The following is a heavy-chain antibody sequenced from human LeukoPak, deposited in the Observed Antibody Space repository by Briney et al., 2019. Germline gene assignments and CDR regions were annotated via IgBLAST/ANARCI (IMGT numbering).Heavy chain of an antibody. D-gene: IGHD2/OR15-2a*01. CDR3: AREVVIVPDYFYYGLDV. Sequence: GGSLRLSCAASGFTFSSYSMNWVRQAPGKGLEWVSSISSSSSYIYYADSVRGRFTISRDNAKNSLFLQMNSLRAEDTAVYYCAREVVIVPDYFYYGLDVWGQGTTVTVSS. J-gene: IGHJ6*02. CDR2: ISSSSSYI. V-gene: IGHV3-21*04. CDR1: GFTFSSYS.